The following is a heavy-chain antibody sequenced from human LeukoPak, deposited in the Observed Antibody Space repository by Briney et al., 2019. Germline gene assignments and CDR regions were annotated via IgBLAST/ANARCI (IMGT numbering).Heavy chain of an antibody. V-gene: IGHV3-30*02. D-gene: IGHD5-24*01. CDR2: IRYDGSNK. CDR3: AKGGRGEATIAHFDY. J-gene: IGHJ4*02. CDR1: GFNFIDYT. Sequence: GGSLRLSCAASGFNFIDYTMNWVRQAPGKGLEWVAFIRYDGSNKYYADSVKGRFTISRDNSKNTLYLQMNSLRAEDTAVYYCAKGGRGEATIAHFDYWGQGTLVTVSS.